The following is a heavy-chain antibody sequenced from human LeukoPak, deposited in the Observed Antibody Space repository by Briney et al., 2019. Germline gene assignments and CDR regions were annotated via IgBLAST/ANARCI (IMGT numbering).Heavy chain of an antibody. CDR2: IKQDGSEK. CDR3: TADLRL. J-gene: IGHJ1*01. D-gene: IGHD3-16*01. V-gene: IGHV3-7*03. CDR1: GFTFSSYW. Sequence: GGSLRLSCAASGFTFSSYWMTWVRQAPGKGLEWVANIKQDGSEKHYVDSVKGRFTISRDNAKNSLYLQMNSLKIEDTALYYCTADLRLWGQGTLVTVSS.